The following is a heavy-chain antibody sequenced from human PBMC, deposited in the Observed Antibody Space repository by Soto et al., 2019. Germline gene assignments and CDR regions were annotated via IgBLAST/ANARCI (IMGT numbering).Heavy chain of an antibody. Sequence: SETLSLTCAVSGDSISRGGYYWSWIRQHPGKGLEWIGYIYHSGSTYYNPSLKSQMTISVDTSKNQFSLKLTSVTAADTAVYYCARGDYYDSSGYFDHWGQGTLVTVSS. CDR1: GDSISRGGYY. D-gene: IGHD3-22*01. CDR2: IYHSGST. CDR3: ARGDYYDSSGYFDH. V-gene: IGHV4-31*11. J-gene: IGHJ4*02.